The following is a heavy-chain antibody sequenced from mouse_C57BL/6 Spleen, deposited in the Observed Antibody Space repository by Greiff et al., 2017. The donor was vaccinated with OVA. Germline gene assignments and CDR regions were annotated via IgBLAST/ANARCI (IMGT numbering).Heavy chain of an antibody. CDR2: ISYDGSN. Sequence: DVKLQESGPGLVKPSQSLSLTCSVTGYSITSGYYWNWIRQFPGNKLEWMGYISYDGSNNYNPSLKNRISITRDTSKNQFFLKLNSVTTEDTATYYCARAFYDGYYYFDYWGQGTTLTVSS. CDR1: GYSITSGYY. D-gene: IGHD2-3*01. CDR3: ARAFYDGYYYFDY. J-gene: IGHJ2*01. V-gene: IGHV3-6*01.